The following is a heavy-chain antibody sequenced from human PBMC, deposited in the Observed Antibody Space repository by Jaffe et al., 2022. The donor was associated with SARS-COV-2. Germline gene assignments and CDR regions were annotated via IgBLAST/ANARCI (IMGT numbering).Heavy chain of an antibody. J-gene: IGHJ6*02. CDR1: GFIFSNYA. Sequence: QVQLVESGGGVVQPGRSLRLSCAASGFIFSNYAMHWVRRAPGKGLEWVAVTWYDGSRIQYADSVKGRFTISRDNSKSTLYLQMSSLRADDTAQYYCARDPYGDPHYYGMDVWGQGTTVTVSS. V-gene: IGHV3-33*01. D-gene: IGHD4-17*01. CDR2: TWYDGSRI. CDR3: ARDPYGDPHYYGMDV.